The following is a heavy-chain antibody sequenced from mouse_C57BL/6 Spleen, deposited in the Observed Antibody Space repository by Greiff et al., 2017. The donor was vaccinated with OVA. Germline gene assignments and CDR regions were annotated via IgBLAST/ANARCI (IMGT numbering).Heavy chain of an antibody. Sequence: QVQLQQSGAELVRPGASVTLSCKASGYTFTDYEMHWVKQTPVHGLEWIGAIDPETGGTAYNQKFKGKAILTADKSSSTAYMELRSLTSEDSAVYYCTSSSSGNYFDYWGQGTTLTVSS. CDR1: GYTFTDYE. CDR3: TSSSSGNYFDY. J-gene: IGHJ2*01. D-gene: IGHD3-2*02. V-gene: IGHV1-15*01. CDR2: IDPETGGT.